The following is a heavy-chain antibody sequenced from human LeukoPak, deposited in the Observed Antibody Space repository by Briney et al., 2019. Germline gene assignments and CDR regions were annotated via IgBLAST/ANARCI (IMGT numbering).Heavy chain of an antibody. D-gene: IGHD5-24*01. CDR1: GGSISSSNW. CDR3: ARGFRDGNWFDP. Sequence: SETLSLTCAVSGGSISSSNWWSWVRQPPGKGLEWIGEINHSGSTNYNPSLKSRVTISVDTSKNQFSLKLSSVTAADTAVYYCARGFRDGNWFDPWGQGTLVTVSS. CDR2: INHSGST. V-gene: IGHV4-4*02. J-gene: IGHJ5*02.